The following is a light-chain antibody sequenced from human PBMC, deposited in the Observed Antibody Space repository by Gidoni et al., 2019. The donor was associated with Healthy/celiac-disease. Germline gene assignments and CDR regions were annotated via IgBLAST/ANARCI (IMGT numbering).Light chain of an antibody. CDR3: RQGTHGPCS. CDR2: KVS. V-gene: IGKV2-30*01. J-gene: IGKJ2*04. Sequence: DVVMTHSPLYLPVTLAQPASLSCRSSQSLVYSPGNTYLNWCQQRPGQSPRRLIYKVSNRDAGVPDRFSGSGSGTDFTLKISRVEAEDVGVYYCRQGTHGPCSCGQGTKLEIK. CDR1: QSLVYSPGNTY.